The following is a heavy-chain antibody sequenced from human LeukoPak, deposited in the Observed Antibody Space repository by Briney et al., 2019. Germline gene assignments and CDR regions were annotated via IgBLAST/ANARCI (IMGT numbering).Heavy chain of an antibody. J-gene: IGHJ3*02. Sequence: QSGGSLRLSCAASGFTFSSYAMSWVRQAPGKGLEWVSAISGSGGSTYYADSVKGRFTISRDNSKNTLYLQMNSLRAEDTAVYYCAKDQSGRHPRQDAFDIWGQGTMVTVSS. CDR2: ISGSGGST. V-gene: IGHV3-23*01. CDR1: GFTFSSYA. D-gene: IGHD3-3*01. CDR3: AKDQSGRHPRQDAFDI.